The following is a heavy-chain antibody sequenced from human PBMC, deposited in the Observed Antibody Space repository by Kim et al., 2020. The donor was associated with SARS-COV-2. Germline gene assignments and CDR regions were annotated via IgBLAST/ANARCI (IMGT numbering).Heavy chain of an antibody. V-gene: IGHV4-39*01. Sequence: SETRSLTCTVSGGSITTSDHYWGWIRQPPGKGLEWIGSISYSGSTFDNPSLKSRVTLSIDTSKSQFSLKLSSVTAADTAVYYCARRDLGLTFDYWGQGTLVIVSS. CDR1: GGSITTSDHY. CDR2: ISYSGST. D-gene: IGHD3-9*01. CDR3: ARRDLGLTFDY. J-gene: IGHJ4*02.